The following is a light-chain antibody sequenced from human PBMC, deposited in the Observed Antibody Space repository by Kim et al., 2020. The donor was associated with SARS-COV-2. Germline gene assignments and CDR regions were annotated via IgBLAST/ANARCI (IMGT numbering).Light chain of an antibody. V-gene: IGKV3-20*01. CDR1: QSVSSSY. CDR3: QQYGSPSLT. Sequence: LSPGERATLSCRASQSVSSSYLAWYQQKPGQAPRLLIYGASSRATGIPDRFSGSGSGTDFTLTISRLEPEDFAVYYCQQYGSPSLTFGGGTKLEI. J-gene: IGKJ4*01. CDR2: GAS.